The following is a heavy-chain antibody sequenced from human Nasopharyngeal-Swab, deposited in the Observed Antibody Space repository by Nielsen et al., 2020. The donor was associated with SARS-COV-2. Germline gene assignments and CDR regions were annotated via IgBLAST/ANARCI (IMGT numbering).Heavy chain of an antibody. CDR2: IYWDDDK. D-gene: IGHD6-13*01. V-gene: IGHV2-5*02. CDR3: AHSSSTAYYFDY. J-gene: IGHJ4*02. CDR1: GFSLSTSGVG. Sequence: SGPTLVKPTQTLTLTCTFSGFSLSTSGVGVGWIRQPPGKALEWLALIYWDDDKRYSPSLKSRLATTKDTSKNQVVLTMTNMDPVDTATYYCAHSSSTAYYFDYWGQGTLVTVSS.